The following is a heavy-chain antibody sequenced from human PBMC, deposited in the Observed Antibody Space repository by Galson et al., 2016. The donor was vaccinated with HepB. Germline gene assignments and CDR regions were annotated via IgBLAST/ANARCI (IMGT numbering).Heavy chain of an antibody. CDR1: GFSFDDYA. V-gene: IGHV3-30*03. CDR3: ARANVAYTRDWYVFEVLF. D-gene: IGHD6-19*01. J-gene: IGHJ4*02. CDR2: VAYDGSNK. Sequence: SLRLSCAASGFSFDDYAMHWVRQAPAKGLEWVAAVAYDGSNKYYTDSVRGRFAISRDDSKNTLYLQMNSLRAEDTAVYYCARANVAYTRDWYVFEVLFWGQGTLVTVSS.